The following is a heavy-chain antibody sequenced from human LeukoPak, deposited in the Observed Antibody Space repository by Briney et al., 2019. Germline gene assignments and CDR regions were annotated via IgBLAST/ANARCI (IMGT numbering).Heavy chain of an antibody. CDR2: INHSGST. CDR1: GGSFSGYY. Sequence: SETLSLTCAVYGGSFSGYYWSWIRQPPGKGLEWIGEINHSGSTNYNPSLKSRVTISVDTSKNQFSLKLSSVTAADTAVYYCARVPGVRAHMDVWGKGTTVTVS. V-gene: IGHV4-34*01. CDR3: ARVPGVRAHMDV. J-gene: IGHJ6*03.